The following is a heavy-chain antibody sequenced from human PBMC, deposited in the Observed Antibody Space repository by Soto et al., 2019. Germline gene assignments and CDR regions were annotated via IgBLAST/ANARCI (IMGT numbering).Heavy chain of an antibody. D-gene: IGHD3-3*01. CDR2: ISYDGSNK. J-gene: IGHJ4*02. CDR3: ATPPALGFLEWLPDY. CDR1: GFTFSGFG. Sequence: GGSLRLSCAASGFTFSGFGMHWVRQAPGKGLEWVAVISYDGSNKYYADSVKGRFTISRDNSKNTLYLQMNSLRAEDTAVYYCATPPALGFLEWLPDYWGQGTLVTVSS. V-gene: IGHV3-30*03.